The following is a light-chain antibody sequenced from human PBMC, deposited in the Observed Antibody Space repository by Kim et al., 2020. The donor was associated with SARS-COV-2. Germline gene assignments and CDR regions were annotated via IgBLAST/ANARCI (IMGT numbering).Light chain of an antibody. V-gene: IGLV3-1*01. CDR1: KLGDKY. CDR2: QDS. CDR3: QAWDIIPAF. Sequence: SYELTQPPSVSVSQGQTASITCSGDKLGDKYACWYQQKPAHSPVLVIYQDSKRPSWIPDRFSGSNSGNTATLTISGTQAMDEADYYCQAWDIIPAFFGTG. J-gene: IGLJ1*01.